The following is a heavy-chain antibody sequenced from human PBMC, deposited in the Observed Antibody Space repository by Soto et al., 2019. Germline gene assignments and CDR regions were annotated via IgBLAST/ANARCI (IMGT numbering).Heavy chain of an antibody. D-gene: IGHD3-10*01. Sequence: SETLSLTCAVSGGSISSSNWWSWVRQPPGMRLEWIGETHHSGTTNYNPSLKSRVTISVDKSKNQFSLKLSSFTAADTALYYCAREGSGSSFFDYWGQGTLVT. CDR1: GGSISSSNW. J-gene: IGHJ4*02. CDR2: THHSGTT. CDR3: AREGSGSSFFDY. V-gene: IGHV4-4*02.